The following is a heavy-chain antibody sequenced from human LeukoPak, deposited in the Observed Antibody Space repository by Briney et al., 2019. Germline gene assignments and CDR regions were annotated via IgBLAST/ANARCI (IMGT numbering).Heavy chain of an antibody. D-gene: IGHD3-10*01. CDR1: GFTFSDYY. V-gene: IGHV4-34*01. J-gene: IGHJ5*01. CDR2: INHSGSA. CDR3: ARRPRGVIIKTWFDS. Sequence: LRLSCAASGFTFSDYYMSWIRQPPGKGLEWIGEINHSGSANYNPSLKSRVTIFLDTSKNQFSLNLSSVTAADTAVYYCARRPRGVIIKTWFDSWGQGTLVTVSS.